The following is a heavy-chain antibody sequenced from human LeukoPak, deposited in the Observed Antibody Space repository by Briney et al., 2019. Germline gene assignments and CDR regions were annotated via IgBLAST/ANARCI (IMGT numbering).Heavy chain of an antibody. V-gene: IGHV3-11*01. CDR3: ARVGGNSYYHYYYMDV. J-gene: IGHJ6*03. CDR1: GGSFSGYY. D-gene: IGHD4-23*01. CDR2: ISSSGSII. Sequence: LSLTCAVYGGSFSGYYWSWIRQAPGKGLEWVSYISSSGSIIYYADSVKGRFTISRDNAKNSLYLQMNSLRAEDTAVYYCARVGGNSYYHYYYMDVWGKGTTVTISS.